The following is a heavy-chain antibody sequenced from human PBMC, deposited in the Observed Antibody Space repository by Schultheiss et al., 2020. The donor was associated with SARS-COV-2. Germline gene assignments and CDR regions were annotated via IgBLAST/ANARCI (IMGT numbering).Heavy chain of an antibody. J-gene: IGHJ4*02. Sequence: SQTLSLTCAVYGGSIRSYYWSWIRQPPGKGLEWIGYIYYSGSTNYNPSLKSRVTISVDTSKNQFSLKLSSVTAADTAVYYCARDRLGITGTTYCDYWGQGTLVTVSS. CDR3: ARDRLGITGTTYCDY. CDR1: GGSIRSYY. D-gene: IGHD1-7*01. CDR2: IYYSGST. V-gene: IGHV4-59*12.